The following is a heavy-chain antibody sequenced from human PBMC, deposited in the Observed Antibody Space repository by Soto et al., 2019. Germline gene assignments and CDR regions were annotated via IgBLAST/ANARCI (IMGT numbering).Heavy chain of an antibody. Sequence: SETLSLTCGVSGGAIGSGYWWNWVRQPPGKGLQWIGEIYHSGGTDYNPSLKSRVSISVDKSKSLFSLNLRSVTAADTAVYYCARVSRDPDYFDPWGQGTLVTVSS. J-gene: IGHJ5*02. CDR2: IYHSGGT. V-gene: IGHV4-4*02. CDR1: GGAIGSGYW. CDR3: ARVSRDPDYFDP. D-gene: IGHD4-17*01.